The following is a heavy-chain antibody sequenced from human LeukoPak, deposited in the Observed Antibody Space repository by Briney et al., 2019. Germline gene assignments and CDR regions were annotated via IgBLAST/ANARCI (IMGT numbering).Heavy chain of an antibody. CDR1: GFTFNSYA. CDR2: ISSNGGST. D-gene: IGHD5-12*01. V-gene: IGHV3-64D*06. CDR3: VKDYGWLPSNYYFDY. J-gene: IGHJ4*02. Sequence: GGSLRLSCSASGFTFNSYAMHWVRQAPGKGLEYVSAISSNGGSTYYADSVKGRCTISRDNSKNTLYLQMSSLRAEDTAVYYCVKDYGWLPSNYYFDYWGQGTLVTVSS.